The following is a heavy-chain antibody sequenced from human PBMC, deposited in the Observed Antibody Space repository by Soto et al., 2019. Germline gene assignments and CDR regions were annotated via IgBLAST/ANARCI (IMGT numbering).Heavy chain of an antibody. Sequence: SETLSLTCSVSGGSISSGYYYWSWILQPPGKGLEWIGNIYYSGNTYYNPSLKSRLTITIATSKNQFSLKVGSGTAADTAVYYWARGHPGYYYGMDVWGQGTTVTVSS. CDR2: IYYSGNT. CDR3: ARGHPGYYYGMDV. J-gene: IGHJ6*02. CDR1: GGSISSGYYY. V-gene: IGHV4-30-4*01.